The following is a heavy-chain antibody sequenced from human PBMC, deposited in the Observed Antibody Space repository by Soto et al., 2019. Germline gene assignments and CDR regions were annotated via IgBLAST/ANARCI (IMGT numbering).Heavy chain of an antibody. CDR3: ARESLRRYFDY. Sequence: LRLSCAASGFTFSSYGMHWVRQAPGKGLEWVAVIWYDGSNKYYADSVKGRFTISRDNSKNTLYLQMNSLRAEDTAVYYCARESLRRYFDYWGQGTLVTVSS. CDR2: IWYDGSNK. CDR1: GFTFSSYG. V-gene: IGHV3-33*01. J-gene: IGHJ4*02.